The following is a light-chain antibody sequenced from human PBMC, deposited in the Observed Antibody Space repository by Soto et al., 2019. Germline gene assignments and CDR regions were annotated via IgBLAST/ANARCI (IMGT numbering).Light chain of an antibody. CDR2: DAS. CDR1: QDIRKY. V-gene: IGKV1-33*01. Sequence: DIQMTQSPSFVSASVGDRVTITCQATQDIRKYLNWYQQKPGKAPKLLIYDASSLETGVPSRFSGSGSGTDFTLTISSLQPEDFATYYCQQYDNLPLIFGQGTRLEIK. J-gene: IGKJ5*01. CDR3: QQYDNLPLI.